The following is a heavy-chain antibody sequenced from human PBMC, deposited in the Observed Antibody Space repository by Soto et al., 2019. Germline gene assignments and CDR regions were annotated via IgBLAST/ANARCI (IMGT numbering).Heavy chain of an antibody. Sequence: QVQLVQSGAEVKKPGASVKVSCKASGYTFTSYGISWVRQAPGQGLEWMGWISTYNGNTNYAQKLQGRVTMTTDTSTSTAYMELRSLRSDDTAVYYCARDRSVRVAVADYGFDPWGQGTLVTVSS. CDR1: GYTFTSYG. D-gene: IGHD6-19*01. V-gene: IGHV1-18*04. J-gene: IGHJ5*02. CDR2: ISTYNGNT. CDR3: ARDRSVRVAVADYGFDP.